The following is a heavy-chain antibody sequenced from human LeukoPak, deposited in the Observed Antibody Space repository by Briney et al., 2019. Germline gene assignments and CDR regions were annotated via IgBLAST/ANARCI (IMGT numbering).Heavy chain of an antibody. CDR3: ARGVYHSAAGMFY. D-gene: IGHD6-13*01. CDR2: LHYSGTT. V-gene: IGHV4-59*01. Sequence: SETLSLTCTVSGGSISDYYWSWFRQPPGKGLEWVGYLHYSGTTNYNPSLKSRVTISVDTSKNQFSLRLTSVTAADSAVYYCARGVYHSAAGMFYWGQGALVTVSS. J-gene: IGHJ4*02. CDR1: GGSISDYY.